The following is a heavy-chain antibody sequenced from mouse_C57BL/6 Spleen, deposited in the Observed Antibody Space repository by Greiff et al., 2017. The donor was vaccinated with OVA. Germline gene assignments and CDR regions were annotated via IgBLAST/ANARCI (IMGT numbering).Heavy chain of an antibody. J-gene: IGHJ2*01. Sequence: VQLQQSGAELVRPGASVTLSCKASGYTFTDYEMHWVKQTPVHGLEWIGAIDPETGGTAYNQKFKGKAILTADKSSSTAYMELRSLTSEDSAVYYCTREGTGHLDYWGQGTTLTVSS. CDR3: TREGTGHLDY. CDR2: IDPETGGT. D-gene: IGHD4-1*01. V-gene: IGHV1-15*01. CDR1: GYTFTDYE.